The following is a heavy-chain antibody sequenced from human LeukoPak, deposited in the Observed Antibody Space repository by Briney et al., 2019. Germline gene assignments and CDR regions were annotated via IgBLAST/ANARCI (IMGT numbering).Heavy chain of an antibody. J-gene: IGHJ6*02. V-gene: IGHV4-59*01. D-gene: IGHD1-26*01. CDR2: ISYSGST. CDR3: ARVGGTNYYYYGMDV. CDR1: GGSISSYY. Sequence: SETLSLTCTVSGGSISSYYWNWIRQPPGKGLEWIGYISYSGSTNYNPSLKSRVTISVDTSKNQFSLKLSSVTAADTAVYYCARVGGTNYYYYGMDVWGQGTTVTVSS.